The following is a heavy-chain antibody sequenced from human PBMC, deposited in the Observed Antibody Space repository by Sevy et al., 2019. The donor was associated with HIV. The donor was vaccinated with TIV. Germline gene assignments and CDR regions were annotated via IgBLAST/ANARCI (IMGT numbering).Heavy chain of an antibody. Sequence: SETLSLTCAVSGGSISRSNWWSWVRQPPGKGLEWIGEIYHSGSTNYNPSLKSRVTISVDKSKNQFSLKLSSVTAADTAVYYCARDRRLYSYAIDYWGQGTLVTVSS. V-gene: IGHV4-4*02. D-gene: IGHD5-18*01. CDR2: IYHSGST. CDR3: ARDRRLYSYAIDY. CDR1: GGSISRSNW. J-gene: IGHJ4*02.